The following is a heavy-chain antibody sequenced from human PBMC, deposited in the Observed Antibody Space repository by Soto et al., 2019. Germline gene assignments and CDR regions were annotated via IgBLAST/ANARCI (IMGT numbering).Heavy chain of an antibody. Sequence: QVQLVQSGSEVKEPGASVKVSCKTSGYTFTNHFIHWVRQAPGQRPEWLGCINTGNVDTPYSQHFQDRLTVGRDTSAGSAYMERSRLRSDDSAVYYCVRDSHDNGWGSRTCGQGTLVTVSS. J-gene: IGHJ5*02. V-gene: IGHV1-3*04. D-gene: IGHD3-16*01. CDR2: INTGNVDT. CDR1: GYTFTNHF. CDR3: VRDSHDNGWGSRT.